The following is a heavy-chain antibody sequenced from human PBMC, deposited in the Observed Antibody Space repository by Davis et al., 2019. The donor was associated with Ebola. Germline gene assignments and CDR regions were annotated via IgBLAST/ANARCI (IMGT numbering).Heavy chain of an antibody. Sequence: ASVKVSCQASSYTFTSYGVSWVRQAPGQGLEWMGWISAYNGNTNYAQKLQGRVTMTTDTSRSTAYMELRSLRSDDTAVYYCAREAGATTRIYDSWGQGTLVTVSS. J-gene: IGHJ5*01. V-gene: IGHV1-18*01. CDR1: SYTFTSYG. D-gene: IGHD1-26*01. CDR2: ISAYNGNT. CDR3: AREAGATTRIYDS.